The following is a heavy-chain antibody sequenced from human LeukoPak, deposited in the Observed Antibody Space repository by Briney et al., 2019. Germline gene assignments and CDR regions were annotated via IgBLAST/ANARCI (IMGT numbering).Heavy chain of an antibody. D-gene: IGHD3-9*01. J-gene: IGHJ4*02. CDR1: GGSISSGGYS. V-gene: IGHV4-30-4*07. CDR3: ARARYYDILTGYSTYYFDY. Sequence: SETLSLTCAVSGGSISSGGYSWSWIRQPPGKGLEWIGYIYYSGSTCYNPSLKSRVTISVDTSKNQFSLKLSSVTAADTAVYYCARARYYDILTGYSTYYFDYWGQGTLVTVSS. CDR2: IYYSGST.